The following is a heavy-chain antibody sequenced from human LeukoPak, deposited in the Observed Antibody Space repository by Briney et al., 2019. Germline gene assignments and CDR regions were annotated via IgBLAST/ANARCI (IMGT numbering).Heavy chain of an antibody. Sequence: GGSLRLSCVASGFTFSSYAMTWVRQAPGKGLEWVSAISGSGGSTYYADPVKGRFTISRDNSKNTLYLQMNSLRAEDTAVYYCAKDDEYSYGTDYWGQGTLVTVSS. V-gene: IGHV3-23*01. J-gene: IGHJ4*02. CDR3: AKDDEYSYGTDY. CDR1: GFTFSSYA. D-gene: IGHD5-18*01. CDR2: ISGSGGST.